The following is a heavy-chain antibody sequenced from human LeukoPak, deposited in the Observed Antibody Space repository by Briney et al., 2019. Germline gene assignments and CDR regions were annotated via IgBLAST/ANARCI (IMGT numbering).Heavy chain of an antibody. CDR3: ARDRVYCSGGSCYSNDAFDI. D-gene: IGHD2-15*01. Sequence: ASVKVSCKASGYTFTGYYMHWVRQAPGQGLEWMGWINPNSGGTNYAQKFQGCVTMTRDTSISTAYMELSRLRSDDTAVYYCARDRVYCSGGSCYSNDAFDIWGQGTMVTVSS. CDR1: GYTFTGYY. CDR2: INPNSGGT. V-gene: IGHV1-2*04. J-gene: IGHJ3*02.